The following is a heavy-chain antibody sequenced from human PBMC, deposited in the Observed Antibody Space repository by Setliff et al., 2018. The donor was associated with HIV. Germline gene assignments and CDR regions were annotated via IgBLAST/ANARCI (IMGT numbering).Heavy chain of an antibody. CDR1: GFSFSSHS. V-gene: IGHV4-34*01. CDR3: ARQAIFGYYDSSGYLDY. D-gene: IGHD3-22*01. CDR2: INHSGRT. J-gene: IGHJ4*02. Sequence: PGGSLRLSCAASGFSFSSHSMNWVRQAPGKGLEWIGEINHSGRTIQSPSLGSRVTISIDTSKNQFSLKLSSVSAADTAVYYCARQAIFGYYDSSGYLDYWGQGTLVTVSS.